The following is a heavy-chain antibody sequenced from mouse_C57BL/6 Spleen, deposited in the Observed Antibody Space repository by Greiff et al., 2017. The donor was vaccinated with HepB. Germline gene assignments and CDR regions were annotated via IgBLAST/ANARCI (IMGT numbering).Heavy chain of an antibody. V-gene: IGHV5-4*01. CDR3: ARDPKLGRRAWFAY. Sequence: EVNVVESGGGLVKPGGSLKLSCAASGFTFSSYAMSWVRQTPEKRLEWVATISDGGSYTYYPDNVKGRFTISRDNAKNNLYLQMIHLKSEDTAMYYCARDPKLGRRAWFAYWGQGTLVTVSA. CDR1: GFTFSSYA. CDR2: ISDGGSYT. D-gene: IGHD4-1*01. J-gene: IGHJ3*01.